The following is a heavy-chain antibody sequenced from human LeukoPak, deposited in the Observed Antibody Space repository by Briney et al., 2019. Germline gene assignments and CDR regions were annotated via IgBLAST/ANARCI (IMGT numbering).Heavy chain of an antibody. J-gene: IGHJ3*02. CDR1: GRSISSTSYY. Sequence: SSETLSLTLTVSGRSISSTSYYWGCIRQPPGKGLEWIGTIYYSGSTHYNPSLQSRVTTSVDTSKNQLSLKLSSVTTADTAAYYCGRQEYVGATVRALLIWGQGTKVTVSS. V-gene: IGHV4-39*01. D-gene: IGHD1-26*01. CDR2: IYYSGST. CDR3: GRQEYVGATVRALLI.